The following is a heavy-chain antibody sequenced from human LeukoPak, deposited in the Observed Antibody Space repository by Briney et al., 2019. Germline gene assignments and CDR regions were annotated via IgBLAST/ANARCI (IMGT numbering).Heavy chain of an antibody. Sequence: GGSLRLSCAASGFTFSSSAMSWVRQAPGKGLEWVSVIYSGGSTYYADSVKGRFTISRHNSKNTLYLQMNSLRAEDTAVYYCARPLGYCSSTSCYTGSFAQDVWGQGTTVTVSS. D-gene: IGHD2-2*02. V-gene: IGHV3-53*04. J-gene: IGHJ6*02. CDR2: IYSGGST. CDR3: ARPLGYCSSTSCYTGSFAQDV. CDR1: GFTFSSSA.